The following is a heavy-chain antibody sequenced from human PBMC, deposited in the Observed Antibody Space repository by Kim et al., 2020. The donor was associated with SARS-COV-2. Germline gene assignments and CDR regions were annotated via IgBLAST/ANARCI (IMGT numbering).Heavy chain of an antibody. Sequence: SPSLKSQVTISADKSISPASLKLSSLKASDTAMYYCARHWVVRGNYGMDVWGQGTTVTVSS. J-gene: IGHJ6*02. CDR3: ARHWVVRGNYGMDV. D-gene: IGHD1-26*01. V-gene: IGHV5-51*01.